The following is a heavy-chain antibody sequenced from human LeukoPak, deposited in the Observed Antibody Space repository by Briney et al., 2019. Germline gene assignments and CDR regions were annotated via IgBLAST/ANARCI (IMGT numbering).Heavy chain of an antibody. V-gene: IGHV4-31*03. CDR3: AGTPYVWGSYPDY. D-gene: IGHD3-16*02. J-gene: IGHJ4*02. Sequence: SETLSLTCTVSGGSISSGGYYWSWIRQHPGKGLEWIGYIYYSGSTYYNPSLKSRVTISVDTSKNQFSLKLSSVTAADTAVYYCAGTPYVWGSYPDYWGQGTLVTVSS. CDR1: GGSISSGGYY. CDR2: IYYSGST.